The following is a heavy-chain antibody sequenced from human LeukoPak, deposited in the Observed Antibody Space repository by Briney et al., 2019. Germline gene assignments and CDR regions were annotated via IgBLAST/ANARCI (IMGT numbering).Heavy chain of an antibody. CDR3: ARGTVIITDAFDI. Sequence: PGGSLRLPCAASGFTVSSNYMSWVRQAPGKGLEWVSVIYSGGSTYYADSVKGRFTISRDNSKNTLYLQMNSLRAEDTAVYYCARGTVIITDAFDIWGQGTMATVSS. CDR1: GFTVSSNY. D-gene: IGHD3-9*01. J-gene: IGHJ3*02. V-gene: IGHV3-53*01. CDR2: IYSGGST.